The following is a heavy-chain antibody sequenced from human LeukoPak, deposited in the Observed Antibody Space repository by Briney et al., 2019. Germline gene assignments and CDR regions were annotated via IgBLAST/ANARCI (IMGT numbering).Heavy chain of an antibody. Sequence: NPSETLSLTCTVSGGSISSYYWSWIRQPARKGLEWIGRIYTSGSTNYNPSLKSRVTMSVDTSENQFSLKLSSVTAADTAVCYCAREDYDFWSGYPHNWFDPWGQGTLVTVSS. V-gene: IGHV4-4*07. J-gene: IGHJ5*02. CDR2: IYTSGST. D-gene: IGHD3-3*01. CDR3: AREDYDFWSGYPHNWFDP. CDR1: GGSISSYY.